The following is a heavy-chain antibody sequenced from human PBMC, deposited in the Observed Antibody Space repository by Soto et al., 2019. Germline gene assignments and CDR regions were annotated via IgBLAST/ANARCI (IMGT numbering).Heavy chain of an antibody. CDR3: ARQHFWTHWFDP. J-gene: IGHJ5*02. V-gene: IGHV4-39*01. Sequence: QLQLQESGPGQVKPSETLSLTCTVSGGSVSSSSYYWVWIRQPPEKGLEWIASIYFSGSSSYNSSLKSRVAISVDTSKNQFSLKLSSVTAADTGVYYCARQHFWTHWFDPWGQGTLVTVSS. D-gene: IGHD1-1*01. CDR2: IYFSGSS. CDR1: GGSVSSSSYY.